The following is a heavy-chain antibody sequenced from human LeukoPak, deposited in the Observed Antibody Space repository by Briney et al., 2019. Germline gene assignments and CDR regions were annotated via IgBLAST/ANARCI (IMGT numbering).Heavy chain of an antibody. V-gene: IGHV1-2*02. CDR1: GYTFTGYY. J-gene: IGHJ4*02. CDR3: ASVYSSGCYFDF. CDR2: INPNSGGT. Sequence: AAVKVSCKASGYTFTGYYMHWVRQAPVQGLEWMGWINPNSGGTNYAQKFQGRVTMTRDTSISTAYMELSRLRSDDTAVYYCASVYSSGCYFDFWGQGTLVAVSS. D-gene: IGHD6-19*01.